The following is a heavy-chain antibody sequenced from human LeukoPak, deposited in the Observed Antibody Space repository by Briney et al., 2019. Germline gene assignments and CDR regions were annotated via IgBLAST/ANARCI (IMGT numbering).Heavy chain of an antibody. V-gene: IGHV3-30-3*01. J-gene: IGHJ6*02. CDR3: ARGPSRLLWFGELPTGRHYYYYGMDV. D-gene: IGHD3-10*01. CDR2: ISYDGSNK. Sequence: PGRSLRLSCAASGFTFSSYAMHWVRQAPGKGLEWVAVISYDGSNKYYADSVKGRFTISRDNSKNTLYLQMNSLRAEDTAVYYCARGPSRLLWFGELPTGRHYYYYGMDVWGQGTTVTVSS. CDR1: GFTFSSYA.